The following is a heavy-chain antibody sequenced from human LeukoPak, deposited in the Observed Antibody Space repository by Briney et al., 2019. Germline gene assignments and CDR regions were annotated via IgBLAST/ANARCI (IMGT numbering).Heavy chain of an antibody. Sequence: GGSLRLSCAASGFTFSGYTMNWVRQAPGGLKWISSISPTGAHTFHADSVKGRFTISRDNAKNSLYLQMNSLGAEDTAVYYCARDVLGETGAGGYWGQGTLVTVSS. CDR1: GFTFSGYT. J-gene: IGHJ4*02. D-gene: IGHD3-10*01. CDR2: ISPTGAHT. CDR3: ARDVLGETGAGGY. V-gene: IGHV3-21*01.